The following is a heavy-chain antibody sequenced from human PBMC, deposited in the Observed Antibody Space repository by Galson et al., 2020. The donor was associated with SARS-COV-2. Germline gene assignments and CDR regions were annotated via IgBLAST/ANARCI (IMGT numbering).Heavy chain of an antibody. V-gene: IGHV3-74*01. CDR1: GFSFSNYW. Sequence: GESLKISCAASGFSFSNYWMHWVRQAPGKGLVWVSRIDSDESDTRYADSVKGRFTISRDNAKNTLYLQMNSLRAEDTAVYYCARGGRYCTSTSCSPVAFDIWGQGTMVTVSS. J-gene: IGHJ3*02. CDR3: ARGGRYCTSTSCSPVAFDI. D-gene: IGHD2-2*01. CDR2: IDSDESDT.